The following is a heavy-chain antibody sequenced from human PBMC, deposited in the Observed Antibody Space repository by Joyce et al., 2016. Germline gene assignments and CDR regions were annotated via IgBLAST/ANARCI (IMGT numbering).Heavy chain of an antibody. J-gene: IGHJ6*02. V-gene: IGHV1-2*04. Sequence: QVQLVQSGAEVKKPGASVKVSCTASGYIFTDYFIQWVRQAPGQGLEWMGWINPNSSDTHSAEKFQVWVTLALDTSISTAYMELRRLKSDYTAIYYCARASNGWDGRIYEGMDVWGQGSTVTVSS. CDR3: ARASNGWDGRIYEGMDV. CDR2: INPNSSDT. D-gene: IGHD3-3*01. CDR1: GYIFTDYF.